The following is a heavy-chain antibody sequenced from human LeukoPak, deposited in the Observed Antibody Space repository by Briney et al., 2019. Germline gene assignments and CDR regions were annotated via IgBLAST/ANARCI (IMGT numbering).Heavy chain of an antibody. V-gene: IGHV4-59*01. Sequence: SETLSLTCTVSGGSISSYYWSWIRQPPGKGLEWIGYIYYSGSTNYNPSLKSRVTISVDTSKNQFSLKLSSVTAADTAVYYCARATYDILTVATPMDVWGQGTTVTVSS. D-gene: IGHD3-9*01. CDR2: IYYSGST. CDR1: GGSISSYY. CDR3: ARATYDILTVATPMDV. J-gene: IGHJ6*02.